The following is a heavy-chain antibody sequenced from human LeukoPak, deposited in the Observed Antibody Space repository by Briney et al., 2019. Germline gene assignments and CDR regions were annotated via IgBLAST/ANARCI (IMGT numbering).Heavy chain of an antibody. CDR2: IIPIFGTA. Sequence: SVKVSCKASGGTFSSYAISWVRQAPGQGLEWMGGIIPIFGTANYAQKFQGRVTMTTDTSTSTAYMELRSLRSDDTAVYYCAREGPGIAVAGPYNWFDPWGQGTLVTVSS. V-gene: IGHV1-69*05. CDR3: AREGPGIAVAGPYNWFDP. J-gene: IGHJ5*02. D-gene: IGHD6-19*01. CDR1: GGTFSSYA.